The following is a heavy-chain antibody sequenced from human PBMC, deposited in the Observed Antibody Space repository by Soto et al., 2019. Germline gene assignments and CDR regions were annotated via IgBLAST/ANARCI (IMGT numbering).Heavy chain of an antibody. V-gene: IGHV1-18*01. J-gene: IGHJ6*02. CDR2: ISAYNGNT. CDR3: ARDKPIAVAGLLVASNYYYYGMDV. CDR1: GYTFTSYG. D-gene: IGHD6-19*01. Sequence: ASVKVSCKASGYTFTSYGISWVRQAPGQGLEWMGWISAYNGNTNYAQKLQGRVTMTTDTSTSTAYMELRSLRSDDTAVYYCARDKPIAVAGLLVASNYYYYGMDVWGQGTTVTVSS.